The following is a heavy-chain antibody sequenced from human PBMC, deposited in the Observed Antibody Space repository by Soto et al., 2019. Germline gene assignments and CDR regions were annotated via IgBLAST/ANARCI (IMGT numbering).Heavy chain of an antibody. CDR3: SRSPEVGVRGAY. CDR2: ITVGSSHI. J-gene: IGHJ4*02. D-gene: IGHD3-16*01. CDR1: GFPFSAYN. V-gene: IGHV3-21*01. Sequence: GGSLRLSCTGSGFPFSAYNINWVRQAPGKGLEWVSSITVGSSHIYQPNSMKGRFTISRDDAKNSVYLQIDSLRDEDTALFYCSRSPEVGVRGAYWGQGTLVTVSS.